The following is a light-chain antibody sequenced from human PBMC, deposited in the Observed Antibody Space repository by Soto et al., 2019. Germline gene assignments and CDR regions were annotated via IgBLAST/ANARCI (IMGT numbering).Light chain of an antibody. CDR1: SSVVGAYNY. J-gene: IGLJ1*01. CDR2: DVS. CDR3: SSYTTSSPYV. Sequence: QSVLTQPASVSGYPGQSITISCTGASSVVGAYNYVAWCQQHPGKGPKLLIYDVSNRPSGFSSRFSGSKSGNTASLTISGLRAEDEADYFCSSYTTSSPYVFGTGTKVTVL. V-gene: IGLV2-14*01.